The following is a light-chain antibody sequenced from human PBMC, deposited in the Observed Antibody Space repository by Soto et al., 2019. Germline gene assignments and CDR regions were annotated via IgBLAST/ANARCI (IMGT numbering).Light chain of an antibody. Sequence: DIQMTQSPSSLSASVGDRVTITCRASQSISSYLNWYQQKPGKAPKLLIYAASSLQSGVPSRFSGSGSGTDFTLTNSSLQPEDFATYYCQQSYSTPQITFGQGTRLEI. CDR3: QQSYSTPQIT. V-gene: IGKV1-39*01. CDR2: AAS. J-gene: IGKJ5*01. CDR1: QSISSY.